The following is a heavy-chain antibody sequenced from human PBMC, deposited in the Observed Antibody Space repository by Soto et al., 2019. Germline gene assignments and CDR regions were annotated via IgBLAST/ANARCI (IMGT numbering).Heavy chain of an antibody. D-gene: IGHD2-15*01. Sequence: QVQLVQSGAEVKKPGASVKVSCKASGYTFTSYGISWVRQAPGQGLEWMGWISAYNGNTNYAQKLQGRVTMTTDTHTSTGYMGLRSLRSDDTAVYYCVVAAQPYYFDYWGQGTLVTGSS. J-gene: IGHJ4*02. V-gene: IGHV1-18*01. CDR2: ISAYNGNT. CDR3: VVAAQPYYFDY. CDR1: GYTFTSYG.